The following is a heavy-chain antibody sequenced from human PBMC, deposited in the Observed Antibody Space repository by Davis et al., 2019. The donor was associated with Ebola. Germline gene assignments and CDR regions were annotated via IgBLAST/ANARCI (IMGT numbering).Heavy chain of an antibody. V-gene: IGHV1-69*13. CDR3: AAGGYSGYESDY. CDR1: GGTFSRYG. D-gene: IGHD5-12*01. J-gene: IGHJ4*02. Sequence: AASVKVSCKASGGTFSRYGINWVRQAPGQGLEWMGGIIPIFGTANYAQKFQGRVTITADESTSTAYMELSSLRFEDTAVYYCAAGGYSGYESDYWGQGTLVTVSS. CDR2: IIPIFGTA.